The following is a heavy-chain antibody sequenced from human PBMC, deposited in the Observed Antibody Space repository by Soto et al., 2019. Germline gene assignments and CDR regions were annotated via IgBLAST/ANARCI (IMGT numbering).Heavy chain of an antibody. J-gene: IGHJ4*02. CDR3: ARFPGIYGVHTPYFDL. D-gene: IGHD2-15*01. CDR2: MSSAGRT. CDR1: GGSIRSDNSY. Sequence: QLQLQESGPGLVKPSETLSLTCTVSGGSIRSDNSYCDWVRHPPGKGLEWIATMSSAGRTLYSPSLRGRVTLSIATYKNQFSLKMSSVTATDTAVYFCARFPGIYGVHTPYFDLWGQGILVIVSS. V-gene: IGHV4-39*01.